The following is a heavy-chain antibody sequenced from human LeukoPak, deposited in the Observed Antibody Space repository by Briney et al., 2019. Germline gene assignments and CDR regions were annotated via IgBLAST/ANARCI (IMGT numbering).Heavy chain of an antibody. D-gene: IGHD2-8*02. CDR1: GFTVNNYW. CDR3: ARGTGAFDI. J-gene: IGHJ3*02. Sequence: GGSLRLSCAVSGFTVNNYWMSWVRQAPGKGLEWVSSISSSSSYIYYADSMKGRFTISRDNAKNSLYLQMNSLRAEDTAVYYRARGTGAFDIWGQGTVVTVSS. V-gene: IGHV3-21*01. CDR2: ISSSSSYI.